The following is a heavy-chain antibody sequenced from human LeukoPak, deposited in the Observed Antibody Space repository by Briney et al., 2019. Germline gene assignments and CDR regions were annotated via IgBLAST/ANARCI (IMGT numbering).Heavy chain of an antibody. D-gene: IGHD1-14*01. CDR3: AREAEPGLPDAFDI. Sequence: EASVKVSCKASGGTFSSYAISWVRQAPGQGLEWMGGIIPIFGTANYAQMFQGRVTITADESTSTAYMELSSLRSEDTAVYYCAREAEPGLPDAFDIWGQGTMVTVSS. CDR1: GGTFSSYA. V-gene: IGHV1-69*01. J-gene: IGHJ3*02. CDR2: IIPIFGTA.